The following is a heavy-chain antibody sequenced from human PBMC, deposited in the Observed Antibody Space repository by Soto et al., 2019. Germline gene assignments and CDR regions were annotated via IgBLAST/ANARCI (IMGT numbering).Heavy chain of an antibody. V-gene: IGHV4-59*01. D-gene: IGHD6-13*01. J-gene: IGHJ4*02. Sequence: SETLSLTCTVSGGSISSYYWSWIRQPPGKGLEWIGYIYYSGGTNYNPSLKSRVTISVDTSKNQFSLKLSSVTAADTAVYYCARRLKQLVLFDYWGQGTLVTVSS. CDR1: GGSISSYY. CDR2: IYYSGGT. CDR3: ARRLKQLVLFDY.